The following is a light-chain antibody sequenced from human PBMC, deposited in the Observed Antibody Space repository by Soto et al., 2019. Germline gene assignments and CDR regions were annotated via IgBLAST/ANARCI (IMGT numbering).Light chain of an antibody. V-gene: IGKV1-5*03. CDR3: QQYNTFLT. CDR2: KAS. CDR1: QTISSW. J-gene: IGKJ4*01. Sequence: DIQMTQSPSTLSGSVGDRVTITCRASQTISSWLAWYQQKPGKAPKLLIYKASTLKSVVPSRFSGSGSGTESTLTITSLQPDDFATYYCQQYNTFLTFGGGTKVDIK.